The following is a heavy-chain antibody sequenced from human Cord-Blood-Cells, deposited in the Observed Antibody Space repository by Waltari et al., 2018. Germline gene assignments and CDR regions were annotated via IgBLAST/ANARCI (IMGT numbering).Heavy chain of an antibody. CDR1: GHTFTAEY. V-gene: IGHV1-2*02. CDR2: INPNSGGT. J-gene: IGHJ3*02. D-gene: IGHD5-12*01. CDR3: ARGYSGYDYAFDI. Sequence: VQLVQSGAEVKKPGASVKDSCKDSGHTFTAEYLHCVRQAPGQGLEWMGWINPNSGGTNYAQKFQGRVTMTRDTSISTAYMELSRLRSDDTAVYYCARGYSGYDYAFDIWGQGTMVTVSS.